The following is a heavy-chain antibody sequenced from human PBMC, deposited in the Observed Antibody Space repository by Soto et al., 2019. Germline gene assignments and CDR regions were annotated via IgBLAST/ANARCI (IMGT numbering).Heavy chain of an antibody. CDR3: ARGASYYYGSGSPLGWFDP. Sequence: QVQLQESGPGLVKPSQTLSLTCTVSGGSISSGGYYWSWIRQHPGKGLEWIGYIYYSGSTYYNPSLKSRVTISVDTSKNQFSLKLSSVTAADTAVYYCARGASYYYGSGSPLGWFDPWGQGTLVTVSS. V-gene: IGHV4-31*03. D-gene: IGHD3-10*01. CDR1: GGSISSGGYY. J-gene: IGHJ5*02. CDR2: IYYSGST.